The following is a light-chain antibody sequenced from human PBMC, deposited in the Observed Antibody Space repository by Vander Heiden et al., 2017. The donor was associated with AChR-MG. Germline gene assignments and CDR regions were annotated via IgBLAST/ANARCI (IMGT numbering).Light chain of an antibody. CDR2: SNN. Sequence: QSVLTQPPSASGTPGQRVTISCSGSSSNIGSNTVNWYHQIPGTAPKLLIYSNNQRPAGVPDRFSGSKSGTSASLAISGLQSEDEADYYCAAGDDSLNGPVFGGGTKLTVL. V-gene: IGLV1-44*01. CDR1: SSNIGSNT. CDR3: AAGDDSLNGPV. J-gene: IGLJ3*02.